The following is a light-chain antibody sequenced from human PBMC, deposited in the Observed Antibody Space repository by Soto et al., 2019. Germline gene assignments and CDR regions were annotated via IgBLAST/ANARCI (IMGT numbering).Light chain of an antibody. V-gene: IGKV3-20*01. CDR2: AAS. J-gene: IGKJ4*01. CDR3: QQYCSTPLT. Sequence: EIVLTQSPGTLSLSAGERATLSCRASQSISNNNLAWYQQKPGQAPRLLIYAASSRATGIPTRFSGSGSGTDFTLTISRLEPEDFAVYSCQQYCSTPLTFGGGTRVEIK. CDR1: QSISNNN.